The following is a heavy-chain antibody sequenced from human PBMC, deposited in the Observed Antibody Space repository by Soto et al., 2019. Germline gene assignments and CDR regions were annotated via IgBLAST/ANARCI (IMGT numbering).Heavy chain of an antibody. Sequence: QVQLVESGGGVVQPGGSLRLSCAASGFSFSSYGMHWVRQAPGKGLEWVAVIWNDSSNKLYPDSVRGRFTISRDNSKSTLFLQMNSLRAEDTAVYYCATSNWNFFDHWGQGALVTVSS. V-gene: IGHV3-33*03. J-gene: IGHJ4*02. CDR3: ATSNWNFFDH. CDR2: IWNDSSNK. CDR1: GFSFSSYG. D-gene: IGHD1-20*01.